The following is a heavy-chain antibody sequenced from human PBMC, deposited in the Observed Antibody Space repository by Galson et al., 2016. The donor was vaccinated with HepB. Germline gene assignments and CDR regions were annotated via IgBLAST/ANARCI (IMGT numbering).Heavy chain of an antibody. D-gene: IGHD1-26*01. V-gene: IGHV4-4*02. CDR1: GGSISSSNW. Sequence: ETLSLTCTVSGGSISSSNWWSWVRQPPGKGLEWIGEIFHSGTTNYNPSLKSRVTISVDKPKNQFSLKLSSVTAADTALYYCARASVGGSYLGGYHYYGMDVWGQGTTVTVSS. J-gene: IGHJ6*02. CDR2: IFHSGTT. CDR3: ARASVGGSYLGGYHYYGMDV.